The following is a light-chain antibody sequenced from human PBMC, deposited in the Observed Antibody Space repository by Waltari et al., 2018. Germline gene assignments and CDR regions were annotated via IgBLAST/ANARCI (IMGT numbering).Light chain of an antibody. CDR3: ALYMGSGIWV. CDR1: SGSLSTTSY. CDR2: KAN. J-gene: IGLJ3*02. Sequence: QTVVTQEPSLSVSPGGTVTLTCALSSGSLSTTSYATWYQQTPGQAPRTIRHKANARSSGVPDRCSGSILGNTAALTVTGAQADDESDYYCALYMGSGIWVFGGGTRLTVL. V-gene: IGLV8-61*01.